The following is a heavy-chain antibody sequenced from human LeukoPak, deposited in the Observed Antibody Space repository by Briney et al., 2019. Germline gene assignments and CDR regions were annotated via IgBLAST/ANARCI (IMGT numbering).Heavy chain of an antibody. D-gene: IGHD1-26*01. CDR1: GLTFSSYS. CDR2: ISSSSSYI. J-gene: IGHJ3*02. Sequence: PGGSLRLSCAASGLTFSSYSMNSVRHAPGKGLEWVSSISSSSSYIYYADAVKGRFTISRDNAKNSLYLQMNSLRAEDTAVYYCARLSSGDGFDIWGQGTMVTVSS. V-gene: IGHV3-21*01. CDR3: ARLSSGDGFDI.